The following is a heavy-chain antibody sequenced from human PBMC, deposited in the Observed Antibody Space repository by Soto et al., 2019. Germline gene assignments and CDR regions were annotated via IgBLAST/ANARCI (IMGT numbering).Heavy chain of an antibody. CDR3: VKGRGYSYGGD. J-gene: IGHJ1*01. CDR1: GFTFSSYD. D-gene: IGHD5-18*01. Sequence: EVQLLESGGGLVQPGGSLRLSCAASGFTFSSYDMSWVRQAPGQGLEWLSAITSSGGRTYYADSVKRRFTISRDNSKKTLYLQMNSLRAEDTVGYYCVKGRGYSYGGDWGQGTLVTVSS. CDR2: ITSSGGRT. V-gene: IGHV3-23*01.